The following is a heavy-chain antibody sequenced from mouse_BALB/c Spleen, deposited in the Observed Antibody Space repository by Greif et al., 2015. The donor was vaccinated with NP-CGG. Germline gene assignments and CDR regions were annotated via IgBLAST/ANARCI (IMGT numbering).Heavy chain of an antibody. CDR3: NAWYGNAY. CDR2: IDPENGDT. Sequence: VQLQQSGAELVRSGASVKLSCTASGFNIKDYYMHWVKQRPEQGLEWIGWIDPENGDTEYAPKFQGKATMTADASSNTACLQLSSLTSEDTAVYYCNAWYGNAYWGQGTLVTVSA. CDR1: GFNIKDYY. D-gene: IGHD2-10*02. J-gene: IGHJ3*01. V-gene: IGHV14-4*02.